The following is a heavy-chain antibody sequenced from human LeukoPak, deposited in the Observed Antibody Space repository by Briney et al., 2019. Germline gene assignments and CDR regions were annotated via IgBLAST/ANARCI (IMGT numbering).Heavy chain of an antibody. D-gene: IGHD3-10*01. CDR2: IYTSGST. Sequence: SETLSLTCTVSGGSISSYYWSWIRQPAGKELEWIGRIYTSGSTNYNPSLKSRVTMSVDTSKSQFSLKLTSVTAADTAVYYCARARYYGSGNYLIDYRGQGALVTVSS. CDR1: GGSISSYY. V-gene: IGHV4-4*07. J-gene: IGHJ4*02. CDR3: ARARYYGSGNYLIDY.